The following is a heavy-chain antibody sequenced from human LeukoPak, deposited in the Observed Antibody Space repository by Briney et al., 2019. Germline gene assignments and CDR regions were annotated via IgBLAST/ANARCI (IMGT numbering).Heavy chain of an antibody. CDR1: GGSISSYY. Sequence: SETLSLTCTVSGGSISSYYWSWIRQPPGKGLEWIGYIYYSGSTNYNPSLKSRVTISVDTSKNQFSLKLSSVTAADTAVYYCARESGSSSWFDPWGQGTLVTVSS. V-gene: IGHV4-59*12. J-gene: IGHJ5*02. CDR2: IYYSGST. CDR3: ARESGSSSWFDP. D-gene: IGHD6-6*01.